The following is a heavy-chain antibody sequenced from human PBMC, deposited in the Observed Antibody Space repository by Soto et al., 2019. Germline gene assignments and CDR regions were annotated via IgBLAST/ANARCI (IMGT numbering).Heavy chain of an antibody. CDR1: GFTFSNYA. V-gene: IGHV3-23*01. D-gene: IGHD3-22*01. CDR2: ISGSGGSA. CDR3: AKRGDRSGSYSFGS. Sequence: LRRSCAASGFTFSNYAMTWVRQAPGKGLEWVAHISGSGGSAYYADYVKGRFTISRDSSKNTLDLQMNSLRAEDTAIYYCAKRGDRSGSYSFGSWGQGNLVTVSS. J-gene: IGHJ4*02.